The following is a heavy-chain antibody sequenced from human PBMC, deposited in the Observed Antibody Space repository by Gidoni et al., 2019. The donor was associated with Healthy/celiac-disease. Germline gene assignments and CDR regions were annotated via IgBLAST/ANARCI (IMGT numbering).Heavy chain of an antibody. CDR2: IKQDGSEK. V-gene: IGHV3-7*04. J-gene: IGHJ6*02. D-gene: IGHD2-15*01. CDR1: GFTFSRYW. Sequence: EVQLVESGGGLVQPGGSLRLSCAASGFTFSRYWMSWVRQAPGKGLEWVANIKQDGSEKYYVDSVKGRFTISRDNAKNSLYLQMNSLRAEDTAVYYCARDTGCSGGSCPVYYYYGMDVWGQGTTVTVSS. CDR3: ARDTGCSGGSCPVYYYYGMDV.